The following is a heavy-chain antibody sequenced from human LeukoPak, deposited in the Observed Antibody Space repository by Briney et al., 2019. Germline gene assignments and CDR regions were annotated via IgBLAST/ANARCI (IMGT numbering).Heavy chain of an antibody. CDR3: TKGFLCSGGSCYDYGVPDV. Sequence: GGSLRLSCAASGFSFDDYTMHWVRQAPGKGLEWVSLISWDGGSTYYADSVKGRFTISRDNSKNSLYLQMTSLRTEDTALYYCTKGFLCSGGSCYDYGVPDVWGKGTTVTVSS. D-gene: IGHD2-15*01. CDR1: GFSFDDYT. J-gene: IGHJ6*04. CDR2: ISWDGGST. V-gene: IGHV3-43*01.